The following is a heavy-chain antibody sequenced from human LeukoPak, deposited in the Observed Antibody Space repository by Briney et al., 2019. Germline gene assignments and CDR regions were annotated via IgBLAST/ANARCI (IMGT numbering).Heavy chain of an antibody. CDR2: IYTSGST. V-gene: IGHV4-4*07. Sequence: PSETLSLTCTVSGGSISSYYWSWIRQPAGKGLEWIGRIYTSGSTNYNPSLKSRVTMSVDTSKNQFSLKLSSVTAADTAVYYCARDRLIAARPLDAFDIWGQGTMVTVSS. CDR1: GGSISSYY. CDR3: ARDRLIAARPLDAFDI. J-gene: IGHJ3*02. D-gene: IGHD6-6*01.